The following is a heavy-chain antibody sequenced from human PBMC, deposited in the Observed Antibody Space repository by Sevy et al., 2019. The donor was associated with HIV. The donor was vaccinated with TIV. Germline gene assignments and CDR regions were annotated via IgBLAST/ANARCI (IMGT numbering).Heavy chain of an antibody. CDR3: AADPAGYSESGDFFDY. V-gene: IGHV1-58*01. CDR1: GFTFSSSA. D-gene: IGHD2-15*01. J-gene: IGHJ4*02. CDR2: IDGGSGNT. Sequence: ASVKVSCKASGFTFSSSAVQWVRQARGQRLEWIGWIDGGSGNTNYAQKFHERVTITREMSTSTAYMELSSLKAEDTAVYYCAADPAGYSESGDFFDYWGQGTLVTVSS.